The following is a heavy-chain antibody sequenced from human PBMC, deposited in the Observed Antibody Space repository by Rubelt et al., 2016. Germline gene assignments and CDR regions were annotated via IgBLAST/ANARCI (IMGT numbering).Heavy chain of an antibody. D-gene: IGHD2/OR15-2a*01. CDR2: VSDSGSKS. CDR3: AKDFPSITASDY. V-gene: IGHV3-23*01. Sequence: EVQLLESGGGLVQPGGSLRLSCAASGFTFSDYAMTWVRQAPGKGLVWVSSVSDSGSKSYYADSVKGRFTISRDNSKNTLDLHMNSLRAEDTAIYYCAKDFPSITASDYWGQGTLVTVSS. J-gene: IGHJ4*02. CDR1: GFTFSDYA.